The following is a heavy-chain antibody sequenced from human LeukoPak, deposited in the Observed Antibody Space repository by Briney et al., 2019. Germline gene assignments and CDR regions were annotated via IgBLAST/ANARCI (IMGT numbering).Heavy chain of an antibody. Sequence: SETLSLTCAVYGGSFSGYYWSWIRQPPGKGLEWIGEINHSGSTNYNPSLKSRVTISVDTSKNQFSLKRSSVTAADTAVYYCARGSTDGYNLGVDYWGQGTLVTVSS. J-gene: IGHJ4*02. CDR3: ARGSTDGYNLGVDY. CDR2: INHSGST. CDR1: GGSFSGYY. D-gene: IGHD5-24*01. V-gene: IGHV4-34*01.